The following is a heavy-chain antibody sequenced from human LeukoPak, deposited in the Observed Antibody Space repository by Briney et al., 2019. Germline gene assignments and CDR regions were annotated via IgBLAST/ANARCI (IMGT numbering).Heavy chain of an antibody. CDR2: IYYSGST. J-gene: IGHJ3*02. CDR3: ARGVGTGNDAFDI. D-gene: IGHD2-21*02. Sequence: SQTLSLTCTVSGGSISSGGYYWSWIRQHPGKGLEWIGYIYYSGSTYYNPSLKSRVTISVDTSKNQFSLKLSSVTAADTAVYYCARGVGTGNDAFDIWGQGTMVTVSS. V-gene: IGHV4-31*03. CDR1: GGSISSGGYY.